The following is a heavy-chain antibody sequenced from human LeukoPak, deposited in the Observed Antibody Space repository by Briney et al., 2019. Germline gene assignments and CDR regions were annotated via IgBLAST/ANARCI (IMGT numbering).Heavy chain of an antibody. Sequence: ASVKVSCKASGYTFTSYGISWVRQAPGQGLEWMGWISAYNGNTNYAQKLQGRVTMTTDTSTSTAYMELRSLRSDDTVVYYCARVYDYGGNSGSYYFDYWGQGTLVTVSS. V-gene: IGHV1-18*01. D-gene: IGHD4-23*01. CDR1: GYTFTSYG. CDR2: ISAYNGNT. J-gene: IGHJ4*02. CDR3: ARVYDYGGNSGSYYFDY.